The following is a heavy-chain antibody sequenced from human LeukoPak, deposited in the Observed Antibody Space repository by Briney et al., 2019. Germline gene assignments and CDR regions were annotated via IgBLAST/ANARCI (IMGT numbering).Heavy chain of an antibody. Sequence: ASVKVSCKASGYTFTGHYMHWVRQAPGQGLEWMGRIGPKSGDTNYAQKFQGRVTLTRDTSISTAYMELNRLRSDDTAVYYCARDNGVGATTVWFDPWGQGSLVTVSS. CDR2: IGPKSGDT. CDR3: ARDNGVGATTVWFDP. V-gene: IGHV1-2*06. D-gene: IGHD1-26*01. CDR1: GYTFTGHY. J-gene: IGHJ5*02.